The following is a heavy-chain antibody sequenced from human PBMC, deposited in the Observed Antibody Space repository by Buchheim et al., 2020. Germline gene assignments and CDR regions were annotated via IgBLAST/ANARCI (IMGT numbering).Heavy chain of an antibody. CDR2: IKQDGSEK. Sequence: EVQLLESGGGLVQPGESLRLSCTDSGSSLSRHWMTWVRQAPGKGLEWVGSIKQDGSEKYYGGSVKGRFTISRDNAKNSLYLQMNSLTAEDTAVYYCATDQGHNSFHYWGQGTL. CDR3: ATDQGHNSFHY. CDR1: GSSLSRHW. J-gene: IGHJ4*02. V-gene: IGHV3-7*01.